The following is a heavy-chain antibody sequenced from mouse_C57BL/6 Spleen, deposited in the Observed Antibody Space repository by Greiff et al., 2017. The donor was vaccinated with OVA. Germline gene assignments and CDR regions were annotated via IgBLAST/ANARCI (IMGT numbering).Heavy chain of an antibody. J-gene: IGHJ2*01. Sequence: EVHLVESGGGLVKPGGSLKLSCAASGFTFSDYGMHWVRQAPEKGLEWVAYISSGSSTIYYADTVKGRFTISRDNAKNTLFLQMTSVTSEDTAMYYCERYYVVTLDYWGQGTTLTVSS. D-gene: IGHD1-1*02. CDR1: GFTFSDYG. V-gene: IGHV5-17*01. CDR2: ISSGSSTI. CDR3: ERYYVVTLDY.